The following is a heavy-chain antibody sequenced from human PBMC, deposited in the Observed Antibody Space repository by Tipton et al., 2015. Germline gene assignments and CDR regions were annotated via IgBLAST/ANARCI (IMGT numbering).Heavy chain of an antibody. CDR3: ARYPLDWFDP. V-gene: IGHV4-39*07. CDR1: GGSISSSTYY. CDR2: IYYSGST. J-gene: IGHJ5*02. Sequence: TLSLTCTVSGGSISSSTYYWGWIRQPPGKGLEWIGSIYYSGSTKYNPSLKSRVTISVDTSKNQLSLKMSSVTAADTAVYYCARYPLDWFDPWGQGTLVTVSS.